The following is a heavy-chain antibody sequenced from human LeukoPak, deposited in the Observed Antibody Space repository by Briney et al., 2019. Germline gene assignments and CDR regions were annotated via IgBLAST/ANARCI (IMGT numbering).Heavy chain of an antibody. J-gene: IGHJ4*02. D-gene: IGHD2-2*01. V-gene: IGHV5-51*01. Sequence: GESLKISCKGSGLSFTSYWIGWVRQMPGKGLEWMGIIHPGDSETRYSPSFQGQVSISVDKTISTAYLQWSSLKASDTAMYYCARRQGCSSTSCPPDYWGQGTLFTVSP. CDR2: IHPGDSET. CDR1: GLSFTSYW. CDR3: ARRQGCSSTSCPPDY.